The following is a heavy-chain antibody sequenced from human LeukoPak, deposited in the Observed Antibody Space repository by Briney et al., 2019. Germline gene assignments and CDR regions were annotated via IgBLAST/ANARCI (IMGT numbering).Heavy chain of an antibody. D-gene: IGHD6-6*01. CDR2: ISSGGSVT. V-gene: IGHV3-48*04. Sequence: GGSLRLSCAASGFNFSSYSMNWVRQAPGKGLEWLSFISSGGSVTFYEDSVKGRFTVSKDNAKNSLYLQMNSLRAEDTAVYYCARGVAARPLDYWGQGTLVTVSS. CDR3: ARGVAARPLDY. J-gene: IGHJ4*02. CDR1: GFNFSSYS.